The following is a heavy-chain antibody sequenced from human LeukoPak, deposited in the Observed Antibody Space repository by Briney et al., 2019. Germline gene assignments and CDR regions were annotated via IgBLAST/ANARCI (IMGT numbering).Heavy chain of an antibody. Sequence: AETLSRTCTVSGGSISSYYWSWIRQPPGKGLEWIGYILYTGNSRYNPSLKSRVTISVETSKNQFSLKLTPVTAADTAVYYCARVGNYDDWFDPWGQGTMV. D-gene: IGHD3-3*01. CDR2: ILYTGNS. J-gene: IGHJ5*02. CDR3: ARVGNYDDWFDP. CDR1: GGSISSYY. V-gene: IGHV4-59*01.